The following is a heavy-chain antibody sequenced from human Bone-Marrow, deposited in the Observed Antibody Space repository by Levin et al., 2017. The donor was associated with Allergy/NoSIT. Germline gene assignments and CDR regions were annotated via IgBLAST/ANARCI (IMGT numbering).Heavy chain of an antibody. CDR3: AREEWLSYFDS. D-gene: IGHD3-3*01. J-gene: IGHJ4*02. CDR2: IGISETTR. Sequence: PGESLKISCAASGFTFGNFAMSWVRQAPGKGLEWVSTIGISETTRYFADSVKGRFTISRDNSKSTLYVEMTSLRAEDTAVYYCAREEWLSYFDSWGQGTLVTVSS. CDR1: GFTFGNFA. V-gene: IGHV3-23*01.